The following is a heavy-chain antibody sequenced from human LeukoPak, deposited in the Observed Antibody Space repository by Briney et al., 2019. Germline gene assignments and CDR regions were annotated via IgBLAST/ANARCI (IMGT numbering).Heavy chain of an antibody. J-gene: IGHJ3*02. D-gene: IGHD4-17*01. V-gene: IGHV3-74*01. CDR3: ARDRADDYGDAFDI. CDR1: GFTFSSYW. CDR2: INTDGSST. Sequence: GGSLRLSCAASGFTFSSYWMHWVRHAPGKGLVWVSRINTDGSSTSYADSVKGRFTISRDNAKNTLYLQMNSLRAEDTAVYYCARDRADDYGDAFDIWGQGTMVTVSS.